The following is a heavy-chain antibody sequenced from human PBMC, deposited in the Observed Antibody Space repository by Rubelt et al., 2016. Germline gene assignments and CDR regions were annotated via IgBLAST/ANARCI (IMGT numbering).Heavy chain of an antibody. J-gene: IGHJ4*02. Sequence: EAQLLESGGGLVQPGESVRLSCAASGFTFSSYAMSWVRQAPGKGLEWVSAINSNGDRTYYGDSVKGRFTISRDNSKNALYLQMDNLRGEDTAVYYCARDYSSRWTYCFDHWGQGTLVTVSS. D-gene: IGHD6-13*01. CDR3: ARDYSSRWTYCFDH. V-gene: IGHV3-23*01. CDR2: INSNGDRT. CDR1: GFTFSSYA.